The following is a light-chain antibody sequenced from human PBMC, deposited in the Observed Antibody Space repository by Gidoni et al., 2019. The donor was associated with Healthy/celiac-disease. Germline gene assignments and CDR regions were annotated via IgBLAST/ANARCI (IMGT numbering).Light chain of an antibody. J-gene: IGKJ2*03. CDR2: GAS. V-gene: IGKV3-20*01. Sequence: EIVLTQSPGTLSLSPGERATLSCRASQSVSSSYLAWYPPKPGQAPRLLIYGASSRATGIPDRFSGSGSGTDFTLTISRLEPEDFAVYYCQQYGSSPGYSFGQGTKLEIK. CDR1: QSVSSSY. CDR3: QQYGSSPGYS.